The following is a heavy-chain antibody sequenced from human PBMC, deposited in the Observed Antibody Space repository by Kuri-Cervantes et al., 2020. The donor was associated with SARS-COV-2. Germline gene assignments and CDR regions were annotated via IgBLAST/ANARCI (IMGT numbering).Heavy chain of an antibody. CDR1: GASISSSTYY. V-gene: IGHV4-39*01. CDR2: IYESGDT. CDR3: ARHYAFDGFHK. Sequence: ESLKISCTVSGASISSSTYYWGWIRQSPGKGLEWLGSIYESGDTYYSSPLKSRLSLSVDTSKNQFSLKLTSVTAADTAIYYCARHYAFDGFHKWGQGTQVTVSS. J-gene: IGHJ4*02. D-gene: IGHD3-9*01.